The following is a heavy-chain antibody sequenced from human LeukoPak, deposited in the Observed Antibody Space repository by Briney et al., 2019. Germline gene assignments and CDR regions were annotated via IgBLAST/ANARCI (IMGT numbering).Heavy chain of an antibody. D-gene: IGHD3-3*01. CDR1: GFTFSSYG. CDR2: ISYDGSNK. Sequence: GRSLRLSCAASGFTFSSYGMHWVRQAPGKGLEWVAVISYDGSNKYYADSVKGRFTISRDNSKNTLYLQMNSLRAEDTAVYYCAKLEYLAGGQGTLVTVSS. CDR3: AKLEYLA. V-gene: IGHV3-30*18. J-gene: IGHJ4*02.